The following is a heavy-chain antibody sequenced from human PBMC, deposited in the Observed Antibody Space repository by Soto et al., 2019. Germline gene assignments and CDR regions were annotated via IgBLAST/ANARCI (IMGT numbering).Heavy chain of an antibody. CDR2: IYPGDSDT. Sequence: PGDSLKISCKGSGYSFTSYWNGWVRQMPGKGLDWMGIIYPGDSDTRYSPSFQGQVTISADKSISTAYLQWSSLKASDTAMYYCASNVGTGLPTYYYYYGMDVWGQGTTVTVSS. CDR3: ASNVGTGLPTYYYYYGMDV. D-gene: IGHD5-12*01. CDR1: GYSFTSYW. V-gene: IGHV5-51*01. J-gene: IGHJ6*02.